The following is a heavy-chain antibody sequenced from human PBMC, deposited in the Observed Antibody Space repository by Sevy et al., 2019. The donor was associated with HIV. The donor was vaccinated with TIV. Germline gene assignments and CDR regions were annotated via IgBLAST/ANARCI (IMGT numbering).Heavy chain of an antibody. V-gene: IGHV3-23*01. Sequence: GGSLRLSCAASGFSLSNYAMSWVRQAPGKGLEWISTKTGSAGVTYYADSVKGRFTISRDNSKNTLFLQMNSLSAEDTALYYCAKGRIPSIGTLGPFDSWGQGTLVTVSS. CDR2: KTGSAGVT. CDR3: AKGRIPSIGTLGPFDS. D-gene: IGHD6-6*01. CDR1: GFSLSNYA. J-gene: IGHJ4*02.